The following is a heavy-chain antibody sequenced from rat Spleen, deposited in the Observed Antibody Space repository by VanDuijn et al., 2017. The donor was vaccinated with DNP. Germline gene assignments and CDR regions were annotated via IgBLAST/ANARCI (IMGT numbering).Heavy chain of an antibody. V-gene: IGHV5S10*01. D-gene: IGHD4-3*01. J-gene: IGHJ3*01. CDR3: ATGTTYNSGTATAINGWFAY. Sequence: EVQLVESGGGLVRPGGSLKLSCTASGFTFSDYNMAWVRQAPMKGLEWVATIFYDSSRTYYRDSVKGRFTISRDNAKSALYLQMDSLRSEDTATYHCATGTTYNSGTATAINGWFAYWGQGTLVTVSA. CDR2: IFYDSSRT. CDR1: GFTFSDYN.